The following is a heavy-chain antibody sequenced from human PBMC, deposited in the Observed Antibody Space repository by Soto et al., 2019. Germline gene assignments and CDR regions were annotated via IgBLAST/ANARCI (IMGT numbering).Heavy chain of an antibody. D-gene: IGHD1-1*01. CDR1: GFTFSAYA. V-gene: IGHV3-23*01. CDR3: AKFEGPPLECWYLEL. J-gene: IGHJ2*01. Sequence: EVQLLESGGGLVQPGGSLRLSCAASGFTFSAYAMGWVRQAPGKGLEWVSTMHGGGGATHYADSVKGRFTISRDDSKNRRYAQMKRLRAEDTAVYSFAKFEGPPLECWYLELWGRGTGVTVSP. CDR2: MHGGGGAT.